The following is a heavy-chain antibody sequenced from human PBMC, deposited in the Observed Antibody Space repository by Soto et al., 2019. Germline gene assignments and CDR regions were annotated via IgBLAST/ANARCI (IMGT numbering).Heavy chain of an antibody. CDR1: GYTFTIYY. D-gene: IGHD3-22*01. Sequence: ASVKVSCKASGYTFTIYYIHWVRQAPGQGLEWMGLINPSGGSTSYAQKFQGRVTMTGDTATTTVYMELSSLRSEDTAVYYCARSDYDSSGYSRMSGYYYYYAMDVWGPGTTVTVSS. CDR2: INPSGGST. J-gene: IGHJ6*02. V-gene: IGHV1-46*01. CDR3: ARSDYDSSGYSRMSGYYYYYAMDV.